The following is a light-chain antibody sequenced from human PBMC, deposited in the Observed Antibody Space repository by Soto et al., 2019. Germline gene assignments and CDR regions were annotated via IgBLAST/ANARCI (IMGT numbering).Light chain of an antibody. CDR3: QQYNIWPQT. Sequence: VMTQSPATLSVSPGERANLSCRASQSLRSSLAWYQQKPGQAPRLLIYGASTRATGIPARFSGSGSGTEVTLTISSLQSEDFAVYFCQQYNIWPQTFGQGTKVDIK. J-gene: IGKJ1*01. CDR2: GAS. CDR1: QSLRSS. V-gene: IGKV3-15*01.